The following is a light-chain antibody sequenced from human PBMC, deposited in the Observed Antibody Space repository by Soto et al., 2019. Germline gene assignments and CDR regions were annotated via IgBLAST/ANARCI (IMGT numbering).Light chain of an antibody. CDR3: QQYFEWPPMT. CDR2: GAS. V-gene: IGKV3-15*01. J-gene: IGKJ1*01. CDR1: ETVATN. Sequence: VMTQSPATLSVSPGERATLCCWASETVATNLAWYPQKPGQAPMLLISGASTRDSGISDRFRGSGSGTEVTLTLSSLRSEDASIYYGQQYFEWPPMTFGQGTKVEI.